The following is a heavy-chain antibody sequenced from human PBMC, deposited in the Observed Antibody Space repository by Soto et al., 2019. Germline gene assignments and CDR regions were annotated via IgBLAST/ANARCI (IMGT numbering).Heavy chain of an antibody. V-gene: IGHV3-21*01. CDR3: SRDPQWPLTY. D-gene: IGHD6-19*01. CDR1: GFTFSNYN. J-gene: IGHJ4*02. Sequence: PVGSLRLSCAASGFTFSNYNMNWVRQAPGKSLEWISSISSGSSEIFYADAVKGRFTVSRDNAKSSLFLQMNNLRAEDSATYYCSRDPQWPLTYWGQGVLVTVSS. CDR2: ISSGSSEI.